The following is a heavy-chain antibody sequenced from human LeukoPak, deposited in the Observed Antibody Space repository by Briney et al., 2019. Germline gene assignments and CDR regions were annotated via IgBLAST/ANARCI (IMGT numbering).Heavy chain of an antibody. CDR2: IKPVGSDK. CDR3: ATYSGSSGASDY. J-gene: IGHJ4*02. V-gene: IGHV3-7*01. D-gene: IGHD5-12*01. Sequence: PGGSLRLSCAASGFTFSSYWMSWVRQAPGKGLEGVASIKPVGSDKNYVDSVKGRFTISRDNAKNSLYLQVNSPRAEDTAVYYCATYSGSSGASDYWGQGTLVTVSS. CDR1: GFTFSSYW.